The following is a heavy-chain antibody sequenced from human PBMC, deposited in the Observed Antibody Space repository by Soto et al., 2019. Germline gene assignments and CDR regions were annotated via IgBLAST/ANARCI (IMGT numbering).Heavy chain of an antibody. J-gene: IGHJ4*02. CDR3: AREGYRWLVLYYFDY. D-gene: IGHD6-19*01. Sequence: GASVKVSCKASGYTFTSYAMHWVRQAPGQRLEWMGWINAGNSNTKYSQKFQGRVTITRDTSASTAYMELSSLRSEDTAVYYCAREGYRWLVLYYFDYWGQGTLVTVSS. CDR2: INAGNSNT. CDR1: GYTFTSYA. V-gene: IGHV1-3*01.